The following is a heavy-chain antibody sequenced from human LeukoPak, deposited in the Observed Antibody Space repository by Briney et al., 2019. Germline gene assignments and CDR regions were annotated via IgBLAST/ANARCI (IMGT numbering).Heavy chain of an antibody. CDR1: GYTFIDYY. CDR3: ATLGEDKTDTPFDY. CDR2: INPSTGGT. J-gene: IGHJ4*02. Sequence: ASVKVSCKTSGYTFIDYYVHWIRQAPGQGGEWMGRINPSTGGTDFAQKFQGKVSMTRDTSISTAYMELSRLGSDDTAVYYCATLGEDKTDTPFDYWGQGTLVTVSS. D-gene: IGHD3-16*01. V-gene: IGHV1-2*06.